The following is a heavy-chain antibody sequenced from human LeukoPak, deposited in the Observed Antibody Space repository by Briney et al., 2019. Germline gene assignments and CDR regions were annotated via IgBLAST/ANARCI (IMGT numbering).Heavy chain of an antibody. CDR3: AREDCSSTSCYSTFRGVNWFDP. CDR1: GFTFSSYW. J-gene: IGHJ5*02. V-gene: IGHV3-7*01. D-gene: IGHD2-2*02. CDR2: IKQDGSER. Sequence: GGSLRLSCAASGFTFSSYWMSWVRQAPGKGLERVANIKQDGSERYYVDSVKGRFTISRDNAKNSLYLQMNSLRAEDTAVYYCAREDCSSTSCYSTFRGVNWFDPWGQGTLVTVSS.